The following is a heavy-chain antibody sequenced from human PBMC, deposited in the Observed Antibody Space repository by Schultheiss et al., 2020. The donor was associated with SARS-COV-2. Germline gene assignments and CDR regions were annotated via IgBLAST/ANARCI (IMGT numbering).Heavy chain of an antibody. Sequence: SETLSLTCAVYGGSFSGYYWSWIRQPPGKGLEWIGEINHSGSTNYNPSLKSRVTISVDTSKNQFSLKLSSVTAADTAVYYCARVVVVPAAGEYYYYYYGMDVWGQGTTVTVSS. CDR2: INHSGST. D-gene: IGHD2-2*01. J-gene: IGHJ6*02. V-gene: IGHV4-34*01. CDR3: ARVVVVPAAGEYYYYYYGMDV. CDR1: GGSFSGYY.